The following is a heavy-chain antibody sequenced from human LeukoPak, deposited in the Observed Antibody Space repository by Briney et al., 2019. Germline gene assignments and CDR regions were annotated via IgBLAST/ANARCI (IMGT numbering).Heavy chain of an antibody. J-gene: IGHJ6*02. Sequence: SVKVSCKASGYTFTSYGISWVRQAPGQGLEWMGWISAYNGNTNYAQKLQGRVTMTTDTSTSTAYMELRSPRSDDTAVYYCARDYGIAVAGFFSVGGFRMDVWGQGTTVTVSS. V-gene: IGHV1-18*01. CDR3: ARDYGIAVAGFFSVGGFRMDV. CDR1: GYTFTSYG. D-gene: IGHD6-19*01. CDR2: ISAYNGNT.